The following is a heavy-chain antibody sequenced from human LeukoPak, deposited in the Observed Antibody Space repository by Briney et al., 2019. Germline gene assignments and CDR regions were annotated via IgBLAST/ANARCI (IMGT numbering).Heavy chain of an antibody. J-gene: IGHJ6*03. V-gene: IGHV1-69*05. CDR2: IIPIFGTA. Sequence: ASVKVSCKASGGTFSSYAISWVRQAPGRGLEWMGRIIPIFGTANYAQKFQGRVTITTDESTSTAYMELSSLRSEDTAVYYCARDRWAITMVRGVYYMDVWGKGTTVTVSS. CDR1: GGTFSSYA. CDR3: ARDRWAITMVRGVYYMDV. D-gene: IGHD3-10*01.